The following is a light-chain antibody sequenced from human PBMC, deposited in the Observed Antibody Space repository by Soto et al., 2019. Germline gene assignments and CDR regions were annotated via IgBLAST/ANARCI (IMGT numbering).Light chain of an antibody. J-gene: IGKJ1*01. V-gene: IGKV1-5*03. CDR3: QQYGNLWT. CDR2: KAS. CDR1: QSINNY. Sequence: DIQLTQSPSTLSASVGDRVTISCRASQSINNYLAWYQQKPGKAPNLLIYKASTLESGVPSTFSGSGSGTEFSLTISSLQPDDFATYYCQQYGNLWTFGQGTKVEIK.